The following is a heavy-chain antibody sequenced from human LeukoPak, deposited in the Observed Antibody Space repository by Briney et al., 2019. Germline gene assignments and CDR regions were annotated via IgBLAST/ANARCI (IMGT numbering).Heavy chain of an antibody. D-gene: IGHD2-2*01. J-gene: IGHJ4*02. CDR3: ARARVEFGDIVVVPAAIPDY. CDR2: ISYDGSNK. V-gene: IGHV3-30-3*01. Sequence: GRSLRLSCAASGFTFSSYAMHWVRQAPGKGLEWVAVISYDGSNKYYADSVKGRFTISRDNSKNTLYLQMNSLRAEDTAVYYCARARVEFGDIVVVPAAIPDYWGQGTLVTVSS. CDR1: GFTFSSYA.